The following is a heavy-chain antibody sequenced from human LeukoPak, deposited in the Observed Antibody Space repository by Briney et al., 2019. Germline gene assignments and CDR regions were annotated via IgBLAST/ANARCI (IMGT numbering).Heavy chain of an antibody. CDR1: GDSVSSNSAA. V-gene: IGHV6-1*01. J-gene: IGHJ3*02. Sequence: SQTLSLTCAISGDSVSSNSAAWNWIRQSPSRGLEWLGRTYYRSKWYNDYAVSVKSRITINPDTSKNQFSLQLNSVTPEDTAVYYCARDWIGIAARRGVAFDIWGQGTMVTVSP. CDR2: TYYRSKWYN. CDR3: ARDWIGIAARRGVAFDI. D-gene: IGHD6-6*01.